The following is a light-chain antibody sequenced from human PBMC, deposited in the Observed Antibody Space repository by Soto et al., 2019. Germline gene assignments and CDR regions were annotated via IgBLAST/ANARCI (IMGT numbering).Light chain of an antibody. CDR1: SYNIGNNY. J-gene: IGLJ2*01. CDR2: KNN. V-gene: IGLV1-47*01. Sequence: QTVVTQPPSASGTPGQRVTISCSGSSYNIGNNYVYWYQQFPGTAPKLLIYKNNQRPSGVPDRFSGSKSGTSASLAISGLRSEDEADYYCAAWDDSLSGRVFGGGTKLTVL. CDR3: AAWDDSLSGRV.